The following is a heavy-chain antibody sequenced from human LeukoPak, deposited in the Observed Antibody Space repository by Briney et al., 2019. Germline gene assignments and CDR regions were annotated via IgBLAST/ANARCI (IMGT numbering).Heavy chain of an antibody. CDR3: ARAILIYDSSGYYSLFFDY. Sequence: SETLSLTRTVSGGSISSGGYYWSWIRQHPGKGLEWIGYIYYSGSTYYNPSLKSRVTISVDTSKNQFSLKLSSVTAADTAVYYCARAILIYDSSGYYSLFFDYWGQGTLVTVSS. CDR2: IYYSGST. D-gene: IGHD3-22*01. V-gene: IGHV4-31*03. CDR1: GGSISSGGYY. J-gene: IGHJ4*02.